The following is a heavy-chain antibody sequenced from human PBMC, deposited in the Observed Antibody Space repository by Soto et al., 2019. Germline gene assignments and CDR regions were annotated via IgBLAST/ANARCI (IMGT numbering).Heavy chain of an antibody. Sequence: SETLSLTCHVSGGSMSGYFWNWIRQPPGETLEWIGYTYYSESLTYNPSSGTTSLNPSLKSRVIISVGTSKNQVSLTMNSLTAADSAVYFCARAPTVPGAPHFDSWGQGTLVTVSS. D-gene: IGHD4-17*01. CDR2: TYYSESLTYNPSSGTT. J-gene: IGHJ4*02. CDR3: ARAPTVPGAPHFDS. CDR1: GGSMSGYF. V-gene: IGHV4-59*01.